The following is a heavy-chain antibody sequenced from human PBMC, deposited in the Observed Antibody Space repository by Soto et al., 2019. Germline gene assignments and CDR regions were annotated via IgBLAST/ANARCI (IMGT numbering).Heavy chain of an antibody. J-gene: IGHJ6*01. CDR2: INSDGTT. D-gene: IGHD2-8*01. CDR1: GFTFSSNW. Sequence: PGEARRLSCAASGFTFSSNWIPWVRQAPGKGLVWVSRINSDGTTYYADSVKGRFTISRDNAKNTLYLQMNSLRAEDTAVYYCARQVSYGMDVWGQGPTVTVSS. CDR3: ARQVSYGMDV. V-gene: IGHV3-74*01.